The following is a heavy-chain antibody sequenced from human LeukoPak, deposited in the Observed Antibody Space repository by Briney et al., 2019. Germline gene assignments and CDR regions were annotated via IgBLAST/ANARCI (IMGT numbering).Heavy chain of an antibody. CDR3: ARGGIVPAQDAYYYYYGMDV. V-gene: IGHV4-34*01. J-gene: IGHJ6*02. CDR1: GVSFSGYY. Sequence: SETLSLTCAVYGVSFSGYYWSWIRQPPGKGLEWIGEINHSGSTNYNPSLKSRVTISVDTSKNQFSLKLSSVTAADTAVYYCARGGIVPAQDAYYYYYGMDVWGQGTTVTVSS. CDR2: INHSGST. D-gene: IGHD2-2*01.